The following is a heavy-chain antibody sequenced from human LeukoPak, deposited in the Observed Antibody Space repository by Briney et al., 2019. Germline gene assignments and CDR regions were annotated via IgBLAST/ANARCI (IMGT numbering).Heavy chain of an antibody. D-gene: IGHD6-19*01. Sequence: ASVKVSCKASGYTFTSYGISWVRQAPGQGLEWMGWISAYNGNTNYAQKLQGRVTMTTDTSTSTAYMELRSLRSDDTAVYYCAREHTGYSSGWYPYYGMDVWGQGTTVTVSS. CDR1: GYTFTSYG. CDR3: AREHTGYSSGWYPYYGMDV. J-gene: IGHJ6*02. CDR2: ISAYNGNT. V-gene: IGHV1-18*01.